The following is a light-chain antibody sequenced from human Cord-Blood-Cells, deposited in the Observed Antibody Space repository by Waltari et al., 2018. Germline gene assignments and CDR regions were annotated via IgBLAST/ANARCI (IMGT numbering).Light chain of an antibody. CDR2: GNS. CDR1: SSNIGAGYD. J-gene: IGLJ1*01. Sequence: QSVLTQPPSVYGAPGQRVTISCTGSSSNIGAGYDVHWYQQLPGTAPKLLLYGNSNRPSGVPDRLACAQAGTSASLAIPGLQAEDEDDYYCQYDDSSLSDNYVVGTRIKVTVL. V-gene: IGLV1-40*01. CDR3: QYDDSSLSDNYV.